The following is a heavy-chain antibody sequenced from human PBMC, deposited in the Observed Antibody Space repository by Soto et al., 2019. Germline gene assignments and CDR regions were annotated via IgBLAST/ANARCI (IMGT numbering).Heavy chain of an antibody. D-gene: IGHD2-2*02. CDR2: ISGSGGST. V-gene: IGHV3-23*01. Sequence: GESMRLSCAASGSTSSSYAMGWDRPAAEAVLGWVSAISGSGGSTYYADSVKGRFTISRDNSKNTLYLQMNSLRAEDTAVYYCARYNQLLYPRSGLYYYYGMDVWGQGTTVTVSS. CDR3: ARYNQLLYPRSGLYYYYGMDV. J-gene: IGHJ6*02. CDR1: GSTSSSYA.